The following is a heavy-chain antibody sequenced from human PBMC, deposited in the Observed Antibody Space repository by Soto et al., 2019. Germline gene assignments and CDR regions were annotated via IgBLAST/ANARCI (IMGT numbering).Heavy chain of an antibody. V-gene: IGHV3-48*01. Sequence: EVQLVESGGGLVQPGESLKLSCAASGFSFSTYSMDWVRQAPGKGLEWISYISSTSSTIYYADSVKGRFTISRDNAKNVEYVEMNSLRGEDTSVYYCARDYVDYYGYFDLWGRGTLVPVSS. CDR1: GFSFSTYS. CDR3: ARDYVDYYGYFDL. J-gene: IGHJ2*01. CDR2: ISSTSSTI. D-gene: IGHD3-9*01.